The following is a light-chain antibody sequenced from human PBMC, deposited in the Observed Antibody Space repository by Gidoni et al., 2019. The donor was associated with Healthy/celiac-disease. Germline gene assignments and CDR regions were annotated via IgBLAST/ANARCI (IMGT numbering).Light chain of an antibody. J-gene: IGKJ4*01. Sequence: DIHFIQSPSSLPASVEDRVTITFLTSQSISSYLNWYQQKPGKAPKLLIYAASSMQSGLPSRFSGSGSGTDFTLTISSLQPEDFATYYCQQSDSTLAITFGGGTKVEIK. CDR3: QQSDSTLAIT. CDR2: AAS. V-gene: IGKV1-39*01. CDR1: QSISSY.